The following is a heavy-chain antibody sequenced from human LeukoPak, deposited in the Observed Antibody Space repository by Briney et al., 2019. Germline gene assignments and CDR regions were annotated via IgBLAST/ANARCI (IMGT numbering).Heavy chain of an antibody. V-gene: IGHV3-23*01. CDR1: GFTFSIYA. CDR2: ISGSGGST. CDR3: AKVRSLIVVVIYFDY. Sequence: GGSQRLSCAASGFTFSIYAMSWVRQAPGKGLECVSAISGSGGSTYYADSVKGRFTISRDNSKNTLYLQMNSLRAEDTAVYYCAKVRSLIVVVIYFDYWGQGTLVTVSS. D-gene: IGHD3-22*01. J-gene: IGHJ4*02.